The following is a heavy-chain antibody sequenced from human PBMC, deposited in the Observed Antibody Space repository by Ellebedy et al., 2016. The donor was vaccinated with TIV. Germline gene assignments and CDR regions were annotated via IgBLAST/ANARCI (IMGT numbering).Heavy chain of an antibody. Sequence: ASVKVSCXASGYTFTSYDINWVRQATGQGFESMGWMNPDSGNTGYARSFQGRVTLTRVTSTSTVYMELNSLRSDDTAVYFCARGPLRYSDFWGQGTLVTVSS. D-gene: IGHD3-9*01. CDR1: GYTFTSYD. CDR3: ARGPLRYSDF. V-gene: IGHV1-8*01. J-gene: IGHJ4*02. CDR2: MNPDSGNT.